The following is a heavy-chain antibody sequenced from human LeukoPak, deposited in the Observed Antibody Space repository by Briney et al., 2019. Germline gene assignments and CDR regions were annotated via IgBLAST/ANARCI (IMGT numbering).Heavy chain of an antibody. CDR3: AKDLDSTGSWPPEHFQH. J-gene: IGHJ1*01. V-gene: IGHV3-23*01. CDR2: ISTSSRT. D-gene: IGHD3-22*01. CDR1: GFTFSSYA. Sequence: GGSLRLSCVASGFTFSSYAMSWVRQAPGKGLEWVSLISTSSRTHYADSMKGRFTISRDNSRNTLYLQINSLRAEDTAVYYCAKDLDSTGSWPPEHFQHWGQGSLVTVSS.